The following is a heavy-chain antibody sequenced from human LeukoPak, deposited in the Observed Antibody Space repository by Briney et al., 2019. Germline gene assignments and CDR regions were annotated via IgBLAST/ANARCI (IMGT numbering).Heavy chain of an antibody. V-gene: IGHV4-59*01. D-gene: IGHD4-23*01. CDR2: IYYSGST. Sequence: SETLSLTCTVSGGSISSYYWSWIRQPPGKGLEWIGYIYYSGSTNYNPSLKSRVTISVDTSKNQFSLKLSSVTAADTAVYYCARDFVDYGGNSYWCFDLWGRGTLVTVSS. J-gene: IGHJ2*01. CDR3: ARDFVDYGGNSYWCFDL. CDR1: GGSISSYY.